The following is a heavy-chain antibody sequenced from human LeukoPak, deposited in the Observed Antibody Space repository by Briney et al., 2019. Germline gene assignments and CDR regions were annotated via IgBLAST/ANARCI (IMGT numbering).Heavy chain of an antibody. V-gene: IGHV3-48*01. CDR1: GFTFNTYS. J-gene: IGHJ6*02. CDR2: ITTSSNTI. D-gene: IGHD3-10*01. CDR3: TGDGGYASGGDYNGMAV. Sequence: GVSLRLSCAASGFTFNTYSMNWVRQAPGKGLEWVAYITTSSNTIYYADSVKGRFTISRDNVKNSLYLQMNTLRAEDTAVYYCTGDGGYASGGDYNGMAVWGQGTTVTVSS.